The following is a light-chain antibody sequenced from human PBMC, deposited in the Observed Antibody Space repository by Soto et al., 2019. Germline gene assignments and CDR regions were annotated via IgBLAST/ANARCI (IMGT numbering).Light chain of an antibody. Sequence: DIQLTQSPSFLSASVGDRVTITCRASQGIRSYLAWYQQKPGRAPKLLMYIASTLQTGVPSRFSGSGSGTEFTLTITSLQPEDFATYYCQQVNSYPITFGQETRLEIK. CDR3: QQVNSYPIT. CDR2: IAS. CDR1: QGIRSY. J-gene: IGKJ5*01. V-gene: IGKV1-9*01.